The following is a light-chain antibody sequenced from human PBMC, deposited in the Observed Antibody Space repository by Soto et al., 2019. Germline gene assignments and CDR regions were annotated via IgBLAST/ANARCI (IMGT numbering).Light chain of an antibody. CDR3: CSYTTTNIYV. V-gene: IGLV2-14*03. Sequence: QSALTQPASVSGSPGQSIAISCTGTSSDVGAYNYVSWYQQYPGKAPKLMVYDVSNRPSGVSNRFSGSKSGNTASLTISGLQAEDEADYYCCSYTTTNIYVFGTGTKLTVL. CDR1: SSDVGAYNY. J-gene: IGLJ1*01. CDR2: DVS.